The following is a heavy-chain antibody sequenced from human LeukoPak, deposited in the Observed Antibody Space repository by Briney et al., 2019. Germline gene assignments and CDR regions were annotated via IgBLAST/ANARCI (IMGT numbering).Heavy chain of an antibody. J-gene: IGHJ4*02. D-gene: IGHD3-9*01. CDR2: MNPNSGNT. CDR3: AREYYDILTGYRLYDY. Sequence: GASVKVSCKASGYTFTSYGISWVRQAPGQGLEWMGWMNPNSGNTGYAQKFQGRVTMTRNTSISTAYMELSSLRSEDTAVYYCAREYYDILTGYRLYDYWGQGTLVTVSS. CDR1: GYTFTSYG. V-gene: IGHV1-8*02.